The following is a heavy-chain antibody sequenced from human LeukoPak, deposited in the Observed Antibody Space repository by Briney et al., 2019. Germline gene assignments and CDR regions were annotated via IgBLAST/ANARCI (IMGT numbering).Heavy chain of an antibody. Sequence: ASVKVSFKASGGTFSSYAISWVRQAPGQGLEWMGGIIPIFGTANYAQKFQGRVTITADKSTSTACMELSSLRSEDTAVYYCAHGGIAAATYYFDYWGQGTLVTVSS. D-gene: IGHD6-13*01. CDR2: IIPIFGTA. J-gene: IGHJ4*02. CDR1: GGTFSSYA. CDR3: AHGGIAAATYYFDY. V-gene: IGHV1-69*06.